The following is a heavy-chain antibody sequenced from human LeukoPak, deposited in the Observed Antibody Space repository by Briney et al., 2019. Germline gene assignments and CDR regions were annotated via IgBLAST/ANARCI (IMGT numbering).Heavy chain of an antibody. CDR1: GFTFDEYA. V-gene: IGHV3-9*01. CDR2: ISWNSGST. CDR3: ANTRAARTSWGNY. D-gene: IGHD2-2*01. Sequence: GGSLRLSCAASGFTFDEYAMHWVRQAPGKGLEWVSGISWNSGSTGYADSVKGRFTISRDNAKNSLYLQMNSLRAEDTALYYCANTRAARTSWGNYWGQGTLVTVSS. J-gene: IGHJ4*02.